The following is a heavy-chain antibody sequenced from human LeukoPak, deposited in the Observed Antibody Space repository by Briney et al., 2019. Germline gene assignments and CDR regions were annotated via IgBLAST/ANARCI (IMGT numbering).Heavy chain of an antibody. CDR2: ISYDGSNK. CDR3: ARGDSSGWYAFDI. V-gene: IGHV3-30-3*01. CDR1: GFTFSSYA. Sequence: PGRSLRLSCAASGFTFSSYAMHWVRQAPGKGLEWVAVISYDGSNKYYADSVKGRFTISRDNSKNTLYLQMNSLRAEDTAVYYCARGDSSGWYAFDIWGQGTMVTVSS. J-gene: IGHJ3*02. D-gene: IGHD6-19*01.